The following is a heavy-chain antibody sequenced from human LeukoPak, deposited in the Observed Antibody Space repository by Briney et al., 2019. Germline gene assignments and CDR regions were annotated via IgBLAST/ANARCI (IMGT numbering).Heavy chain of an antibody. V-gene: IGHV1-69*04. CDR2: IIPILGIA. Sequence: GASVKVSCKASGGTFSSYAISWVRQAPGQGLEWMGRIIPILGIANYAQKFQGRVTITADKSTSTAYMELSSLRSEDTAVYYCARGAYSGSYVLDYWGQGTLVTVSS. J-gene: IGHJ4*02. D-gene: IGHD1-26*01. CDR3: ARGAYSGSYVLDY. CDR1: GGTFSSYA.